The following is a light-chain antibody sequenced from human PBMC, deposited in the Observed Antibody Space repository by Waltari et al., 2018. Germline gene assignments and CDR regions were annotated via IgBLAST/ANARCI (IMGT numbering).Light chain of an antibody. V-gene: IGLV1-40*01. J-gene: IGLJ3*02. CDR2: ENP. CDR3: QSYDNSLRGSLL. CDR1: DSSIASFG. Sequence: QSVLTQAPSVSGATGQRITIPCTGGDSSIASFGINWYQHLPGRAPKLLIDENPKRPSGVPDRVSGSKSGTSAALAIEGLQPEDEGDYYCQSYDNSLRGSLLFGGGTKVTV.